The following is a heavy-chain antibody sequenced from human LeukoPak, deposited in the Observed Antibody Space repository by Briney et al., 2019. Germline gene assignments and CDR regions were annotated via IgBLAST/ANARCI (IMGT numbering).Heavy chain of an antibody. Sequence: ASVKVSCKASGGTFSSYAISWVRQAPGQGLEWMGGIIPIFGTANYAQKFQGRVTVTTDESTSTAYVELSSLRSEDTAVYYCARGPELERFDYWGQGTLVTVSS. CDR1: GGTFSSYA. CDR3: ARGPELERFDY. V-gene: IGHV1-69*05. D-gene: IGHD1-1*01. CDR2: IIPIFGTA. J-gene: IGHJ4*02.